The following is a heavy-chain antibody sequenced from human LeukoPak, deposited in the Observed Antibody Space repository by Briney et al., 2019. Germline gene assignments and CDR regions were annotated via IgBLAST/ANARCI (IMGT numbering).Heavy chain of an antibody. CDR1: DYTFTSYG. J-gene: IGHJ4*02. CDR2: ISAYNGNT. V-gene: IGHV1-18*01. CDR3: ASTPVVPAAIGSPFDY. D-gene: IGHD2-2*02. Sequence: ASVKVSCKASDYTFTSYGISWVRQAPGQGLEWMGWISAYNGNTNYAQKLQGRVTMTTDTSTSTAYMELRSLRSDDTAVYYCASTPVVPAAIGSPFDYWGQGTLVTVSS.